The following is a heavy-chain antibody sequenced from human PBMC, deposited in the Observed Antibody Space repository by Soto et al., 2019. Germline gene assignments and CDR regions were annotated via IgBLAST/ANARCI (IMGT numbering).Heavy chain of an antibody. CDR3: ATDFGFSLPAARNYFDY. CDR1: GYTLTELS. V-gene: IGHV1-24*01. Sequence: QVQLVQSGAEVKKPGASVKVSCKVSGYTLTELSMHWVRQAPGRGLEWMGGFDPEDGETIYAQKFQGRVTMTEDTPTDTVYMDLRSPISEDTAVYYCATDFGFSLPAARNYFDYWVQGTLVTVSS. J-gene: IGHJ4*02. CDR2: FDPEDGET. D-gene: IGHD2-2*01.